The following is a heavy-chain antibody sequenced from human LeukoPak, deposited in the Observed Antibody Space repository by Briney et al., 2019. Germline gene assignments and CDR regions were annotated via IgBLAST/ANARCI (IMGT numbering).Heavy chain of an antibody. CDR1: GFTFSSYA. V-gene: IGHV3-23*01. CDR2: ISGSGGST. D-gene: IGHD3-10*01. CDR3: AKNTGTLVRGLIIFDY. Sequence: GGSLRLSCAASGFTFSSYAMSWVRQAPGKGLEWVSAISGSGGSTYYADSVKGRFTISRDNSKNTLYLQMNSLRAEDTAVYYCAKNTGTLVRGLIIFDYWGQGTPVTVSS. J-gene: IGHJ4*02.